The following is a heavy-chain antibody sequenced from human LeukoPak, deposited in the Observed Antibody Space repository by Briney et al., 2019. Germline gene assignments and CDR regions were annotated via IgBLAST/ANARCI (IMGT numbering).Heavy chain of an antibody. V-gene: IGHV3-30*18. J-gene: IGHJ6*02. CDR2: ISYDGSNK. CDR3: AKNYGSGSYPYYYGMDV. CDR1: GFTFSSYG. Sequence: GGSLRLSRAASGFTFSSYGMHWVRQAPGKGLEWVAVISYDGSNKYYADSVKGRFTISRDNSKNTLYLQMNSLRAEDTAVYYCAKNYGSGSYPYYYGMDVWGQGTTVTVSS. D-gene: IGHD3-10*01.